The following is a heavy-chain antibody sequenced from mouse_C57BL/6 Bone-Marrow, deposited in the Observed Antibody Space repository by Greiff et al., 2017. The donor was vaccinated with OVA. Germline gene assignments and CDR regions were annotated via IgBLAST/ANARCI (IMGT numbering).Heavy chain of an antibody. Sequence: QVQLQQSGPGLVQPSQCLSITCTVSGFSLTSYGVHWVRQSPGKGLEWLGVIWSGGSTDYNAAFMSRLSNPKDNSNSQVFLIMNSLQADYTAIYYCAKNLHYYAMDYWGQGTSVTVSS. D-gene: IGHD2-10*01. CDR1: GFSLTSYG. V-gene: IGHV2-5*01. J-gene: IGHJ4*01. CDR3: AKNLHYYAMDY. CDR2: IWSGGST.